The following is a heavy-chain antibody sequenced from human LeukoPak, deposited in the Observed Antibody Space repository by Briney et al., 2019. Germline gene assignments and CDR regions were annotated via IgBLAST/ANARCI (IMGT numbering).Heavy chain of an antibody. J-gene: IGHJ4*02. V-gene: IGHV4-38-2*02. CDR3: ARQQYPGIAAAGTGYYFDY. D-gene: IGHD6-13*01. Sequence: SETLSLTCTVSGSSISSGYYWGWIRQPPGKGLEWIGSMFHTGSTYYNPSLKSRVTMSVDTSKNQVSLKLSSVTAADTAVYYCARQQYPGIAAAGTGYYFDYWGQGTLVTVSS. CDR1: GSSISSGYY. CDR2: MFHTGST.